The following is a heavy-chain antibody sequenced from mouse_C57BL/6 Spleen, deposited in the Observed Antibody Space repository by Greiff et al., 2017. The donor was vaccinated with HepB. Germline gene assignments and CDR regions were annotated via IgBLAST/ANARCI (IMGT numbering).Heavy chain of an antibody. J-gene: IGHJ4*01. CDR2: IYPGSGNT. D-gene: IGHD2-10*01. CDR3: ARASPYYSYAMDY. V-gene: IGHV1-76*01. CDR1: GYTFTDYY. Sequence: LQESGAELVRPGASVKLSCKASGYTFTDYYINWVKQRPGQGLEWIARIYPGSGNTYYNEKFKGKATLTAEKSSSTAYMQLSSLTSEDSAVYFCARASPYYSYAMDYWGQGTSVTVSS.